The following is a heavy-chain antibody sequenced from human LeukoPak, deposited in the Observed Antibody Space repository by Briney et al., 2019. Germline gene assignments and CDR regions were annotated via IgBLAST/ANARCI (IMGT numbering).Heavy chain of an antibody. V-gene: IGHV4-39*01. J-gene: IGHJ4*02. Sequence: TSETLSLTCTVSGGSISSSSYYWGWIRQPPGKGLEWIGSIYYSGSTYYNQSLKSRVTISVDTSKNQFSLKLSSVTAADTAVYYCARRQYYDILTWGQGTLVTVSS. D-gene: IGHD3-9*01. CDR2: IYYSGST. CDR1: GGSISSSSYY. CDR3: ARRQYYDILT.